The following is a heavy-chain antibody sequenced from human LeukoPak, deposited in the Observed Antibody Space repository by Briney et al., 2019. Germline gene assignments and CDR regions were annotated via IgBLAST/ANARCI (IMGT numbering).Heavy chain of an antibody. D-gene: IGHD3-10*01. J-gene: IGHJ5*02. CDR3: ARLPSGEDT. CDR1: GFTFSSYG. Sequence: GGSLRLSCAASGFTFSSYGMHWVRQAPGKGLEWVAVISYDGSNKYYADSVKGRFTISRDNAKNTLYLQMNSLRAEDTALYYCARLPSGEDTWGQGTLVTVSS. CDR2: ISYDGSNK. V-gene: IGHV3-30*03.